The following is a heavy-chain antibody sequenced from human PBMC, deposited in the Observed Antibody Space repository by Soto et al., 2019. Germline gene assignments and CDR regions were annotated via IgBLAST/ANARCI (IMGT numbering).Heavy chain of an antibody. D-gene: IGHD1-7*01. V-gene: IGHV3-30*18. CDR3: AKDTGNYRVGDY. Sequence: QVQLLESGGGVVQPGRSLRLSCAASGCTFGTYGMHWVRQAPGKGLEWVAAISYDGTTKYYADSVKGRFTTSRDNSKNALYLQMNSLRAEDTALYYCAKDTGNYRVGDYWGQGTLVTISS. CDR1: GCTFGTYG. CDR2: ISYDGTTK. J-gene: IGHJ4*02.